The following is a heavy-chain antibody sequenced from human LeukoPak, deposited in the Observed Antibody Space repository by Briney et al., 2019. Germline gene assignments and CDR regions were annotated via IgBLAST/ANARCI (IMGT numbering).Heavy chain of an antibody. V-gene: IGHV1-18*01. J-gene: IGHJ4*02. D-gene: IGHD2-2*01. CDR1: GYTFSSYG. CDR2: ISAYNGNT. CDR3: AIDVLFRSSSDYFAF. Sequence: ASVKVSCKCSGYTFSSYGLSWVRQAPGQGLEWMGWISAYNGNTNYARKVQGRVTMTTDTSTSTAYMEQRSLRSDDTAVYYCAIDVLFRSSSDYFAFWGQGTLVTVSS.